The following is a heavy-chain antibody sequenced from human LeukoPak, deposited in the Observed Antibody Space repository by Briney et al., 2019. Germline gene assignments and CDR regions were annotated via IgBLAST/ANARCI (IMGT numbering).Heavy chain of an antibody. D-gene: IGHD3-22*01. CDR3: AKEGYDSSGYYPRLFDY. CDR2: ISYDGSNK. J-gene: IGHJ4*02. CDR1: GFTFSSYA. Sequence: GGSLRLSCAASGFTFSSYAMHWVRQAPGKGLEWVAVISYDGSNKYYADSVKGRFTISRDNSKNTLYLQMNSLRAEDTAVYYCAKEGYDSSGYYPRLFDYWGQGTLVTVSS. V-gene: IGHV3-30-3*01.